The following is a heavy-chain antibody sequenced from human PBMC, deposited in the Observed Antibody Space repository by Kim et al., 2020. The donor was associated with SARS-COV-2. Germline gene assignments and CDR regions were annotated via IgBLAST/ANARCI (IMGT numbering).Heavy chain of an antibody. CDR3: ANGGGYYSPFDY. Sequence: CADSVKGRYTISRDNAKNTLYLQMSRLRAEDTAVYYCANGGGYYSPFDYWGQGTLVTVS. D-gene: IGHD3-22*01. V-gene: IGHV3-23*01. J-gene: IGHJ4*02.